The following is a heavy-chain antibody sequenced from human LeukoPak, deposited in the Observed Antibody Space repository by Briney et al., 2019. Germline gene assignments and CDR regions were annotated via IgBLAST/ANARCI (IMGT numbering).Heavy chain of an antibody. CDR1: GFTLSSYA. J-gene: IGHJ4*02. CDR2: ISGSGGST. D-gene: IGHD6-19*01. V-gene: IGHV3-23*01. Sequence: PGGSLRLSCAASGFTLSSYAMSWVRQAPGKGLEWVSAISGSGGSTYYADSVKGRFTISRDNSKNTLYLQMNSLRAEDTAVYYCAKRSGWYLDFDYWGQGTLVTVSS. CDR3: AKRSGWYLDFDY.